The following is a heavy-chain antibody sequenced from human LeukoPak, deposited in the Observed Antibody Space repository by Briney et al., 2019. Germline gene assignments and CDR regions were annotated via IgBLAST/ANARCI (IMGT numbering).Heavy chain of an antibody. D-gene: IGHD4-17*01. J-gene: IGHJ4*01. CDR1: GGSFSNYY. Sequence: SETLSLTCAVYGGSFSNYYWSWIRQPPGKGLEWIGGITHSGSTNYNPSLKSRVSISVDTSKNQFSLRLTSVTAADTAVYYCAPIFGDYSDFDYWGQGTLVTVSS. CDR2: ITHSGST. V-gene: IGHV4-34*01. CDR3: APIFGDYSDFDY.